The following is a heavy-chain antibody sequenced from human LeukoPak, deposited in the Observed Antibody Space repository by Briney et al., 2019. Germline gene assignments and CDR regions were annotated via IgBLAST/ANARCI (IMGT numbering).Heavy chain of an antibody. CDR2: IYLRGNT. J-gene: IGHJ4*02. D-gene: IGHD4-17*01. Sequence: SETLSLTCTVSGGSISSSNWWTWVRQPPGKGLEWVGEIYLRGNTNYNPSLESRVTISVDESKTQLSLRLESVTAADTAVYYCARGTITTVTDSWGPGTLVTVSS. V-gene: IGHV4-4*02. CDR1: GGSISSSNW. CDR3: ARGTITTVTDS.